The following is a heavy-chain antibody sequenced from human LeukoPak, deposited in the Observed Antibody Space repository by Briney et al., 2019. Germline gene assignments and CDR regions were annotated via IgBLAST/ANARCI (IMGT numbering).Heavy chain of an antibody. D-gene: IGHD2-15*01. CDR2: ISSSSYI. V-gene: IGHV3-21*01. CDR1: GFTFSSYS. Sequence: NPGGSLRLSCAASGFTFSSYSMNWVRQAPGKGLEWVSSISSSSYIYYADSVKGRFTISRDNAKNSLYLQMNSLRAEDAAVYYCARACSGGSCYVFDYWGQGTLVTVSS. CDR3: ARACSGGSCYVFDY. J-gene: IGHJ4*02.